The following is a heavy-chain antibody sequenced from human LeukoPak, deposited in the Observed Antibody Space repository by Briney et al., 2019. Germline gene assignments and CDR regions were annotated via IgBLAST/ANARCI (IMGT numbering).Heavy chain of an antibody. V-gene: IGHV1-69*06. CDR3: ARDLRARRFGEFFI. Sequence: SVKVSCKASGYTFTSYGISWVRQAPGQGLEWMGGIIPIFGTANYAQKFQGRVTITADKSTSTAYMELSSLRSEDTAVYYCARDLRARRFGEFFIWGQGTMVTVSS. J-gene: IGHJ3*02. D-gene: IGHD3-10*01. CDR2: IIPIFGTA. CDR1: GYTFTSYG.